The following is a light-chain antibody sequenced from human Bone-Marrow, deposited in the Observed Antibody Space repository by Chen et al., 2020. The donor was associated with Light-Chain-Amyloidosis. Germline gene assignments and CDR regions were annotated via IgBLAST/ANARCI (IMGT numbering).Light chain of an antibody. CDR1: QSVSSSS. CDR2: GAS. CDR3: QQYGSSPFT. J-gene: IGKJ3*01. V-gene: IGKV3-20*01. Sequence: EIVLTQSPGTLSLSPGESATLPCRASQSVSSSSLAWYQQKPGQAPRLLVHGASSRATGVPDRFSGSGSGTDFTLTISRLEPEDFAMYYCQQYGSSPFTVGPGTKVDIK.